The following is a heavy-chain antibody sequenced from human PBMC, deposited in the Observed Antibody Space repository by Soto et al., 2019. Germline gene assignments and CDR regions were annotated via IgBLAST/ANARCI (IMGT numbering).Heavy chain of an antibody. CDR1: GGSISSSSYY. CDR3: ARQNWNYVGIDY. Sequence: SETLSLTCTVSGGSISSSSYYWGWIRRPPGKGLEWIGSIYYSGSTYYNPSLKSRVTISVDTSKNQFSLKLSSVTAADTAVYYCARQNWNYVGIDYWGQGTLVTVSS. CDR2: IYYSGST. J-gene: IGHJ4*02. V-gene: IGHV4-39*01. D-gene: IGHD1-7*01.